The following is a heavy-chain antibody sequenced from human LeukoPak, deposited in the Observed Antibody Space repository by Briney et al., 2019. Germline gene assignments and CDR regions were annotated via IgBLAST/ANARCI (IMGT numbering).Heavy chain of an antibody. CDR1: GGSISSSSYY. V-gene: IGHV4-39*01. D-gene: IGHD3-10*01. CDR2: IYYSGST. Sequence: PSETLSLTCAVSGGSISSSSYYWGWIRQPPGKGLEWIGSIYYSGSTYYNPSLKSRVTISVDTSKNQFSLKLSSVTAADTAVYYCARLDDGSGSYYSVYYFDYWGQGTLVTVSS. J-gene: IGHJ4*02. CDR3: ARLDDGSGSYYSVYYFDY.